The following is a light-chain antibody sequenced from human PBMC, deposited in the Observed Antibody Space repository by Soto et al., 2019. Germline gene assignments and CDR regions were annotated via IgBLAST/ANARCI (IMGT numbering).Light chain of an antibody. J-gene: IGKJ4*01. CDR1: QNLLHSNGYNY. V-gene: IGKV2-28*01. CDR2: LGS. CDR3: AQGLATPFT. Sequence: EIELTQSPLSLPVTPGEPASISCRSSQNLLHSNGYNYLNWYLQKPGQSPQLLIYLGSNRASGVPDRFSGSGSGTDFTLTINRVEAEDVGLYFCAQGLATPFTFGGGTKVEIK.